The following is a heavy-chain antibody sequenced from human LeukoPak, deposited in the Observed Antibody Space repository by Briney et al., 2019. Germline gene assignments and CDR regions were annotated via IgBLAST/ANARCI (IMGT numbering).Heavy chain of an antibody. Sequence: GRSLRLSCAASGFTFSDSYMTWVRQAPGKGLEWVSSISSSGSYIYYADSVKGRFTISRDNAKNSLYLQMNSLKAEDTALNYCTREPTYYYDSSGYYSAFDIWGQGTMVTVSS. D-gene: IGHD3-22*01. CDR1: GFTFSDSY. CDR3: TREPTYYYDSSGYYSAFDI. CDR2: ISSSGSYI. V-gene: IGHV3-21*01. J-gene: IGHJ3*02.